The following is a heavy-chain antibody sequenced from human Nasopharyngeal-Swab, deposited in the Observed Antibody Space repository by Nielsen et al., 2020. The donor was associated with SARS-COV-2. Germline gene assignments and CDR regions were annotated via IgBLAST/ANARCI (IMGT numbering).Heavy chain of an antibody. Sequence: GESLKISCAASGFTFSSYGMHWVRQAPGKGLEWVAVISYDGSNKYYADSVKGRFTISRDNAKNTLYLQMNSLRAEDTAVYYCHLRSGGSGDYWGQGTLVTVSS. D-gene: IGHD2-15*01. CDR2: ISYDGSNK. V-gene: IGHV3-30*03. CDR1: GFTFSSYG. J-gene: IGHJ4*02. CDR3: HLRSGGSGDY.